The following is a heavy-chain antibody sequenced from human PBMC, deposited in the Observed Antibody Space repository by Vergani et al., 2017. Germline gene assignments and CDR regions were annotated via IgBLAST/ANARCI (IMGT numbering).Heavy chain of an antibody. CDR1: GGSLSGYY. CDR3: ARSSVSRNPPDYFDN. Sequence: QVQLQESGPGLVRPSETLSLTCTVSGGSLSGYYWNWIRQTPGEGLEWIGYVEDSGYFNYNPSLKTRVSMSSDTSNNQFSLMLSSVTGADTAVYYCARSSVSRNPPDYFDNWGQGTLVTVSS. CDR2: VEDSGYF. V-gene: IGHV4-59*01. D-gene: IGHD1-14*01. J-gene: IGHJ4*02.